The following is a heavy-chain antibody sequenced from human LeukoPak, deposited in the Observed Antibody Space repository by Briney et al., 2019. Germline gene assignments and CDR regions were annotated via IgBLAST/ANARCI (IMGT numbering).Heavy chain of an antibody. J-gene: IGHJ4*02. CDR1: GFSFSGSA. CDR3: TTNAAVGTWEVFDY. Sequence: TGGSLRLSCAASGFSFSGSAMHWVRQAPGKGLEWVGRIKSKRNGGTTDYAAPVKGRFTISRDDSKNTVYLQMNSLKTEDTAVYYCTTNAAVGTWEVFDYWGQGTLVTVSS. V-gene: IGHV3-15*01. CDR2: IKSKRNGGTT. D-gene: IGHD6-13*01.